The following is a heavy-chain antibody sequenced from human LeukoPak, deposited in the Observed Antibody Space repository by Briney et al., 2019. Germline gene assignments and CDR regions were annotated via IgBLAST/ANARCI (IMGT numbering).Heavy chain of an antibody. CDR3: ARGGSLGY. CDR2: ISSSGSAI. CDR1: GFTLSSYE. Sequence: GGSLRLSCAASGFTLSSYEMNWVRQAPGKGLEWVSKISSSGSAIYYADSVKGRFTISRDNAKSSVYLQMNSLRVEDTAVYYCARGGSLGYWGQGTLVTVSS. D-gene: IGHD6-19*01. J-gene: IGHJ4*02. V-gene: IGHV3-48*03.